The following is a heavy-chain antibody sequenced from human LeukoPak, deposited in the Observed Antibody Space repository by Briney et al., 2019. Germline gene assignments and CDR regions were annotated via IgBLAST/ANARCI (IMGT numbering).Heavy chain of an antibody. CDR3: ARGGIAVAGTLGY. CDR2: IYSGGST. Sequence: PGGSLRLSCAASGFTVSSNYMSWVRQAPGKGLKWVSVIYSGGSTYYADSVKGRFTISRDNSKNTLYLQMNSLRAEDTAVYYCARGGIAVAGTLGYWGQGTLVTVSS. CDR1: GFTVSSNY. V-gene: IGHV3-53*01. J-gene: IGHJ4*02. D-gene: IGHD6-19*01.